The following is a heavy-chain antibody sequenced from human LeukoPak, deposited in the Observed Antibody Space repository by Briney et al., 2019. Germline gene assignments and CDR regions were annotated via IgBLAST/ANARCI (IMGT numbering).Heavy chain of an antibody. Sequence: ETLSLTCTVSGGSISSYYWSWVRQAPGKGLEWVANIKQDGSEKYYVDSVKGRFTISRDNAKNSLYLQMNSLRAEDTAVYYCARVGSGWYSLDYWGQGTLVTVSS. CDR1: GGSISSYY. J-gene: IGHJ4*02. CDR3: ARVGSGWYSLDY. V-gene: IGHV3-7*01. D-gene: IGHD6-19*01. CDR2: IKQDGSEK.